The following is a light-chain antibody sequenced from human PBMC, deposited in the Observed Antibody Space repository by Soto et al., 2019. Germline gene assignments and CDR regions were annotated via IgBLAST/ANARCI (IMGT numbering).Light chain of an antibody. V-gene: IGLV1-40*01. Sequence: QSVLTQPPSVSGAPGQRVTISCTGSSSNIGAGYDVHWYQQLPGTAPKLLIYGNSNRPSGVPDRFSGSKSGTSASLATTGLQAQSASRDYAQSYDRSLRGHVVLGGGPKLTVL. CDR2: GNS. CDR1: SSNIGAGYD. CDR3: QSYDRSLRGHVV. J-gene: IGLJ2*01.